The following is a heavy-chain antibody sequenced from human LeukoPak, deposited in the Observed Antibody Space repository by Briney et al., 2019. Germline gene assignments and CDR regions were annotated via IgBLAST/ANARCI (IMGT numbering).Heavy chain of an antibody. D-gene: IGHD5-24*01. CDR3: ARGRDGYNQYYFDY. J-gene: IGHJ4*02. Sequence: SETLSLTCTVSGGSISSSSYYWGWIRQPPGKGLEWIGSIYYSGSTYYNPSLKSRVTISVDTSKNQFSLKLSSVTAADTAVYYCARGRDGYNQYYFDYWGQGTLVTVSS. V-gene: IGHV4-39*07. CDR2: IYYSGST. CDR1: GGSISSSSYY.